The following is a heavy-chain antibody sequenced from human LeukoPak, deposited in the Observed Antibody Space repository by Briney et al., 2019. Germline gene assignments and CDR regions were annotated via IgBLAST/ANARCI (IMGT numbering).Heavy chain of an antibody. CDR1: RGSFSGYY. V-gene: IGHV4-34*01. J-gene: IGHJ6*03. D-gene: IGHD3-10*01. CDR2: NNHSGST. CDR3: ASRSSGGYYGSGSRNYYIDV. Sequence: SETLSLTCAVYRGSFSGYYWSWIRQPPGKGLEWIGENNHSGSTNYNPSLKSRVTISVDTSKNQFSLKLSSVTAADTAVYYCASRSSGGYYGSGSRNYYIDVWGKGTTVTDSS.